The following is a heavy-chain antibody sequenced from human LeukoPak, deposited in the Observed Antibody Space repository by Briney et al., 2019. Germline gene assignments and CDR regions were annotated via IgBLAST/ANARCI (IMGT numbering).Heavy chain of an antibody. CDR3: AKDSRGYCSGGSCYSYYYYYYMDV. D-gene: IGHD2-15*01. Sequence: GGSLRLSCAASGFTFSSDGMGWGRQAPGKGLEWGSAISGSGGSTYYADSVKGRFTISRDNSKNTLYLQMNSLRAEDTAVYYCAKDSRGYCSGGSCYSYYYYYYMDVWGKGTTVTISS. CDR1: GFTFSSDG. V-gene: IGHV3-23*01. J-gene: IGHJ6*03. CDR2: ISGSGGST.